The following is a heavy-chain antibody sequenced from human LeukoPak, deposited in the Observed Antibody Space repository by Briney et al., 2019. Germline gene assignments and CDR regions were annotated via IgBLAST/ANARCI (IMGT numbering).Heavy chain of an antibody. CDR2: IYYSGST. CDR3: ARAVDYGGNSWAFDI. D-gene: IGHD4-23*01. J-gene: IGHJ3*02. Sequence: SETLSLTCTVSGGSVSSYYWSWIRQPPGKGLEWIGYIYYSGSTNYNPSLKSRVTISVDTSKNQFSLKLSSVTAADTAVYYCARAVDYGGNSWAFDIWGQGTMVTVSS. CDR1: GGSVSSYY. V-gene: IGHV4-59*08.